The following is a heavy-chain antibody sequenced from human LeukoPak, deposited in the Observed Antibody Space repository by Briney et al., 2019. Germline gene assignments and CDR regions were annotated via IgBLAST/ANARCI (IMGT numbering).Heavy chain of an antibody. CDR2: IWYDGSNK. J-gene: IGHJ4*02. D-gene: IGHD3-22*01. CDR1: GFTFSSYG. Sequence: GRSLRLSCVASGFTFSSYGMHWVRQAPGKGLEWVAGIWYDGSNKYYADSVKGRFTISRDNSKNTLYLQMNSLRAEDTAVYYCARDFYYYDSSGCPDYWGQGALVTVSS. CDR3: ARDFYYYDSSGCPDY. V-gene: IGHV3-33*01.